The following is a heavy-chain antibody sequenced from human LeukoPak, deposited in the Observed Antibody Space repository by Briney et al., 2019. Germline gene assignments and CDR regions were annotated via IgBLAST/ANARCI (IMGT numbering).Heavy chain of an antibody. V-gene: IGHV3-9*01. CDR2: ISWNSGSI. CDR3: AKDMEYDSSGYGSSGAFDI. J-gene: IGHJ3*02. Sequence: GGSLRLSCAASGFTFSSYAMTWVRQAPGKGLEWVSGISWNSGSIGYADSVKGRFTISRDNAKNSLYLQMNSLRAEDTALYYCAKDMEYDSSGYGSSGAFDIWGQGTMVTVSS. D-gene: IGHD3-22*01. CDR1: GFTFSSYA.